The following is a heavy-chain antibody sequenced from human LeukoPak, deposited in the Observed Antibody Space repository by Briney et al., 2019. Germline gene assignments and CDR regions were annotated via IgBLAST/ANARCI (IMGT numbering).Heavy chain of an antibody. Sequence: PGGSLRLSCAASGFTFSSYAMHWVRQAPGKGPEWVAVISYDGSNKYYADSVKGRFTISRDNSKNTLYQQMNSLRAEDTAVYYCARPDTAMVLHSWFDPWGQGTLVTVSS. CDR2: ISYDGSNK. J-gene: IGHJ5*02. CDR3: ARPDTAMVLHSWFDP. D-gene: IGHD5-18*01. V-gene: IGHV3-30*04. CDR1: GFTFSSYA.